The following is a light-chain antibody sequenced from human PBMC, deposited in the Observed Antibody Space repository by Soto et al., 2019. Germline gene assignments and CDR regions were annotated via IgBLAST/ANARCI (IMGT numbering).Light chain of an antibody. Sequence: QSALTQPASVSGSPGQSITISCTGTSSDVGSYNLVSWYQQHPGKAPKLMIYEGSKRPSGVSNRFSGSKSGNTASLTISGRQAEDEADYYCCSYGGSSTFDVVFGGGTKLTVL. V-gene: IGLV2-23*03. CDR2: EGS. J-gene: IGLJ2*01. CDR1: SSDVGSYNL. CDR3: CSYGGSSTFDVV.